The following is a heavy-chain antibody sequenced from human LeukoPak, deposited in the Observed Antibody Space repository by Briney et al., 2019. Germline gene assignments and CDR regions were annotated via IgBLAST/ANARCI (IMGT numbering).Heavy chain of an antibody. CDR3: ARQKGATAGKRSGFDP. CDR2: IDPSDSYT. CDR1: GYSFTSYW. V-gene: IGHV5-10-1*01. D-gene: IGHD6-13*01. Sequence: GESLKISCKGSGYSFTSYWISWVRQMPGKGLEWMGRIDPSDSYTNYSPSFQGHVTISADKSISTAYLQWSSLKASDTAMYYCARQKGATAGKRSGFDPWGQGTLVTVSS. J-gene: IGHJ5*02.